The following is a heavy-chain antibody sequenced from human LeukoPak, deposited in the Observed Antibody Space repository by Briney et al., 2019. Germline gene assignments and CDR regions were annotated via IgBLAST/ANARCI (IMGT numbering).Heavy chain of an antibody. D-gene: IGHD1-1*01. CDR1: GFTFSDYY. Sequence: PGGSLRLSCAASGFTFSDYYMSWIRQAPGKGLEWVSYISSSGSTIYYADSVKGRFTISRDNSKNTLYLQMNSLRAEDTAVYYCAKLSDRRLAFDIWGQGTMVTVSS. CDR3: AKLSDRRLAFDI. CDR2: ISSSGSTI. J-gene: IGHJ3*02. V-gene: IGHV3-11*04.